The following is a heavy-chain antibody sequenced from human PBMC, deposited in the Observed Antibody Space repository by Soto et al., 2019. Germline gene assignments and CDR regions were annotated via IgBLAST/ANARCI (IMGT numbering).Heavy chain of an antibody. CDR3: ARGGWYASWSSSYC. CDR2: MSYDGSRQ. CDR1: GFTLSGND. D-gene: IGHD2-2*01. J-gene: IGHJ4*02. Sequence: QVPLVEYGGGVVQPGRSLRLSCAASGFTLSGNDMHWVRQAPGKGPEWVAVMSYDGSRQYYADSVKGRFTISRDTSKSTLYLQMNSLTTEDTSVYYCARGGWYASWSSSYCWGQGTLVTGSS. V-gene: IGHV3-30*03.